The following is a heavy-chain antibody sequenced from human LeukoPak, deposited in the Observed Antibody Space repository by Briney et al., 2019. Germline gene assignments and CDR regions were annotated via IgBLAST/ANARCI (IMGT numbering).Heavy chain of an antibody. CDR3: AREVGDDAFDI. CDR2: IKQDGSEK. CDR1: GFTFSSYW. J-gene: IGHJ3*02. V-gene: IGHV3-7*01. Sequence: GGSLRLSCAASGFTFSSYWMSWVRQAPGKGLEWGANIKQDGSEKYYVDSVKGRFTISRDNAKNSLYLQMNSLRAEDTAVYYCAREVGDDAFDIWGQGTMVTVSS. D-gene: IGHD1-26*01.